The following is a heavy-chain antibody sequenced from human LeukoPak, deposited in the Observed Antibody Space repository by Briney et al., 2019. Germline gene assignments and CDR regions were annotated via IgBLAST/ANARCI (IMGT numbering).Heavy chain of an antibody. D-gene: IGHD6-19*01. Sequence: SETLSLTCTVSDGSISNYYWCWIRLPQGPGMEWIGYIYYSGSTNYNPSLKSRVTISVDTSKNQFSLKLSSVTAADTAVYYCARHQWLVPRFDYWGQGTLVTVSS. V-gene: IGHV4-59*08. J-gene: IGHJ4*02. CDR3: ARHQWLVPRFDY. CDR2: IYYSGST. CDR1: DGSISNYY.